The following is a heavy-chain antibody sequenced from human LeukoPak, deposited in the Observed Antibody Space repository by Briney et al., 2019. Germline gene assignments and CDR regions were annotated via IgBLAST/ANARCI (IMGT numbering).Heavy chain of an antibody. J-gene: IGHJ5*02. V-gene: IGHV1-2*02. D-gene: IGHD2-21*01. CDR3: ARDVVGGGTAWFDP. CDR2: INPNTDGT. CDR1: GYTFTGHY. Sequence: ASVKVSFKASGYTFTGHYMHWVRQAPGQGLEWMGWINPNTDGTNYAQRFQGRVTMTRDTSISTAYMELSGLTSDDTAVYYCARDVVGGGTAWFDPWGQGTLVTVSS.